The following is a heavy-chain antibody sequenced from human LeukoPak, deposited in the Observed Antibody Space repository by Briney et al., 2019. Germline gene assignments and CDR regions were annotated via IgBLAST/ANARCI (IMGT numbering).Heavy chain of an antibody. V-gene: IGHV3-11*04. J-gene: IGHJ6*02. Sequence: PGGSLRLSCAASGFTFSDYYMSWLRQAPGNGLEWISYISGSETTIYYVDSVKGRFTISRDRAKNSLYLQMNSLRAEDTAVYYCARDPEMFGAVYYYGMDVWGQGTTVTVSS. D-gene: IGHD3-10*02. CDR1: GFTFSDYY. CDR2: ISGSETTI. CDR3: ARDPEMFGAVYYYGMDV.